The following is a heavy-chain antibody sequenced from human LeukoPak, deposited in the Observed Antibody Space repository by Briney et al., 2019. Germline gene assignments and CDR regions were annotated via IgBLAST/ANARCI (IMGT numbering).Heavy chain of an antibody. CDR2: IWYDGSDK. CDR1: GFTFSASG. J-gene: IGHJ6*02. D-gene: IGHD2-2*02. Sequence: PGGSLRLSCVTSGFTFSASGMHWVRQAPGKGLEWVALIWYDGSDKYYVDSVKDRFTISRDNSKNTLYLQMNSLRGEDTAVYYCARDLSYSMVVWGQGTTVTVSS. CDR3: ARDLSYSMVV. V-gene: IGHV3-33*01.